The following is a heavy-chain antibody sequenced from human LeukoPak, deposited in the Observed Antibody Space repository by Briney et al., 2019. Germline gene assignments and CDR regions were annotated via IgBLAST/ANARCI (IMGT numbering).Heavy chain of an antibody. CDR3: ARGPRGLDY. CDR1: GXTXXGYX. CDR2: INPNSGGT. V-gene: IGHV1-2*02. Sequence: GASVKVSCKASGXTXXGYXMHXXXXXXXXXXXWMGWINPNSGGTNYAQKFQGRVTMTRDTSISTAYMELSRLRSDDTXXYYCARGPRGLDYWGQGTLVTVSS. D-gene: IGHD3-10*01. J-gene: IGHJ4*02.